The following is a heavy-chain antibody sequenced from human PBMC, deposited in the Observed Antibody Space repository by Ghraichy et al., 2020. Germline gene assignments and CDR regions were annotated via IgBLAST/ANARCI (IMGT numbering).Heavy chain of an antibody. CDR2: INPKSGDT. Sequence: ASVKVSCKASGYTFIDYYMHWVRQAPGQGLEWMGYINPKSGDTKYAQNFQGRVTMTSDTSISTAYMDLSRLRSDDTAVYYCARRERMIYGMDVWGQGTTVTVSS. J-gene: IGHJ6*02. CDR3: ARRERMIYGMDV. D-gene: IGHD2-15*01. CDR1: GYTFIDYY. V-gene: IGHV1-2*02.